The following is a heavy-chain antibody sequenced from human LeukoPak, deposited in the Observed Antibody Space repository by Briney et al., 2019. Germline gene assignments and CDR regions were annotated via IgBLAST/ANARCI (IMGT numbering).Heavy chain of an antibody. J-gene: IGHJ6*02. V-gene: IGHV3-13*01. CDR3: TRDRWDASNFYFYGMDV. Sequence: GGSLRLSCAASGFTFSRYDIHWIRQAAGKGLEWVSAIGSTGITYYPDSVKGRFTISRDDAKTSVYLEMNSLRAEDTAVYFCTRDRWDASNFYFYGMDVWGQGTTVTVSS. D-gene: IGHD1-26*01. CDR2: IGSTGIT. CDR1: GFTFSRYD.